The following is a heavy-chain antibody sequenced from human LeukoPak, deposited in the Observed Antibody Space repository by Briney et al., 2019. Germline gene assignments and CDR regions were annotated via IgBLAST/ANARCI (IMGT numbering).Heavy chain of an antibody. CDR2: IGISSGNT. D-gene: IGHD1-7*01. J-gene: IGHJ4*02. CDR1: GFPFNDYS. Sequence: GGSLRLSCAASGFPFNDYSMNWVRQAPGKGLEWISYIGISSGNTKYADSVKGRFTTSGDNAKNSLYLQMNNLRVEDTAVYYCARDRNYAFDNWGQGTLVTVSS. CDR3: ARDRNYAFDN. V-gene: IGHV3-48*04.